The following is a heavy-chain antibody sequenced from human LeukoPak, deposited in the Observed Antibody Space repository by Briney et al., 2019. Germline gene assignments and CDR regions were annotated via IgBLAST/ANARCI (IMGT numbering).Heavy chain of an antibody. J-gene: IGHJ6*02. Sequence: GGSLRLSCAASGFTFSSYVMHWVRQAPGKGLEWVAVIWYDGSNKYYADSVKGRFTISRDNSKNTLYLQMNSLRAEDTAVYYCARDNYSDFRSTRNYYYYGMDVWGQGTTVTVSS. CDR2: IWYDGSNK. CDR3: ARDNYSDFRSTRNYYYYGMDV. V-gene: IGHV3-33*01. D-gene: IGHD4-11*01. CDR1: GFTFSSYV.